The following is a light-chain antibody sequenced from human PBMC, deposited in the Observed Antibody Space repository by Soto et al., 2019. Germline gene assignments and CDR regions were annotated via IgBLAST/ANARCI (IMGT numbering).Light chain of an antibody. CDR2: DAS. J-gene: IGKJ1*01. V-gene: IGKV3-15*01. CDR3: HQYNNWPGT. CDR1: QSVDNN. Sequence: VMTQSPGTLSVSPGERATLSCRASQSVDNNLAWYHQKPGQAPRLLIYDASTRATGIPARFNGSGSGTEFTLTISSLQSEDFGVYCCHQYNNWPGTFGQGTKVEIK.